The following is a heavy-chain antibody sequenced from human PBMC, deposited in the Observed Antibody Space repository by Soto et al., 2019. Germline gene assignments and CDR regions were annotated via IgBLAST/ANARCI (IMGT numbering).Heavy chain of an antibody. J-gene: IGHJ4*02. CDR2: ISYDGTNK. V-gene: IGHV3-30*03. Sequence: GGSLRLSCAAFGFTFSNYDIHWVRQAPGKGLEWVAIISYDGTNKYYADSVKGRFTISRDNSKNTLHLQMNSLRTEDTALYYCARDKGITVQKHYFDYWGQGTLVTVSS. CDR1: GFTFSNYD. D-gene: IGHD6-19*01. CDR3: ARDKGITVQKHYFDY.